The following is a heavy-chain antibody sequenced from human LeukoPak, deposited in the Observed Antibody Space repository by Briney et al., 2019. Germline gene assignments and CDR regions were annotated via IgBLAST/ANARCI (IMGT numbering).Heavy chain of an antibody. CDR3: ARDGYSYGMVFDY. D-gene: IGHD5-18*01. CDR2: ISSSGNTI. CDR1: GFTFSSYE. J-gene: IGHJ4*02. Sequence: GGSLRLSCAASGFTFSSYEMNWVSHAPGKGLEWLSYISSSGNTISYADSVKGRFTISRDNAKNSLYLQMNSLRAEDTAVYYCARDGYSYGMVFDYWGQGTLVTVSS. V-gene: IGHV3-48*03.